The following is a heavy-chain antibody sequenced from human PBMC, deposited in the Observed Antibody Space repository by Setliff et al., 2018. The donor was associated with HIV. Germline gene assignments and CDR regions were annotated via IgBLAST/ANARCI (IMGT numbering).Heavy chain of an antibody. D-gene: IGHD6-19*01. V-gene: IGHV5-51*01. CDR3: ERPVAVPGRRHFDTRGFDYYCYTGF. CDR1: GYSFTRYW. J-gene: IGHJ6*03. CDR2: IYPGDSDT. Sequence: PGESLKISCKRSGYSFTRYWIGWVRQMPGKVLEWMGIIYPGDSDTRYTPSFQGQVTISADKSISTSYLQWRSLKATHNSMYYCERPVAVPGRRHFDTRGFDYYCYTGFWDRLNTGTV.